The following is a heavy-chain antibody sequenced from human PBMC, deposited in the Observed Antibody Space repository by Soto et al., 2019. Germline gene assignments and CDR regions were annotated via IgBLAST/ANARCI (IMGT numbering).Heavy chain of an antibody. Sequence: QVQLVESGGGLVKPGSSLRLSCTASGFSFGDYYMSWIRQAPGKGLEWVSYISGSGRTIDFADSVKGRFTTSRDNANKSTYLHLNSLRAEDTAIYYCARDHGNWFDPWGQGTLVTVAS. CDR3: ARDHGNWFDP. J-gene: IGHJ5*02. CDR1: GFSFGDYY. CDR2: ISGSGRTI. V-gene: IGHV3-11*01.